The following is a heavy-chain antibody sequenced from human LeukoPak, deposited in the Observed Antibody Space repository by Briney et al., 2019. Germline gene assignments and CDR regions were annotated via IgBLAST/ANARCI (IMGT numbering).Heavy chain of an antibody. D-gene: IGHD2-15*01. V-gene: IGHV4-61*01. Sequence: SETLSLTCTVSGGSMSSSSYYWSWIRQPPGKGLEWIGYIYYSGSTNYNPSLKSRVTISVDTSKNQFSLKLSSVTAADTAVYYCARTTEGYCRGRSCYSYYYYMDVWGKGTTVTVS. J-gene: IGHJ6*03. CDR1: GGSMSSSSYY. CDR3: ARTTEGYCRGRSCYSYYYYMDV. CDR2: IYYSGST.